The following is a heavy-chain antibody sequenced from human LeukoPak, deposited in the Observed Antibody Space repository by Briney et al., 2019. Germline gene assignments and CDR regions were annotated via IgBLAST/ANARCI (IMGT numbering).Heavy chain of an antibody. D-gene: IGHD1-7*01. J-gene: IGHJ4*02. CDR1: GTSITRTY. CDR2: VYDTGDT. V-gene: IGHV4-59*08. CDR3: ARRATSGNYQMLHFDS. Sequence: NPSETLSPTCTVSGTSITRTYWSWIRQPPGRGLESVGYVYDTGDTNYNPSLKSRVTMSLDTSKNQFSLTLSSVTAADTAIYYCARRATSGNYQMLHFDSWGQGILVTVSS.